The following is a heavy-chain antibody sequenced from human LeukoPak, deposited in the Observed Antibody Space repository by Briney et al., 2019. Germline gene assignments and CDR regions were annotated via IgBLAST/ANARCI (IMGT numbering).Heavy chain of an antibody. V-gene: IGHV3-74*01. D-gene: IGHD1-14*01. J-gene: IGHJ4*02. CDR1: GYAFSDDW. Sequence: GGSLRLSCKGSGYAFSDDWMHWVRQAPGKGLVWVSRINKDGSSTGYADSVTGRFTISRDNAKNTLFLQMSSLRAEDTAVYYCASFNPISLSDYWGQGTLVTVSS. CDR3: ASFNPISLSDY. CDR2: INKDGSST.